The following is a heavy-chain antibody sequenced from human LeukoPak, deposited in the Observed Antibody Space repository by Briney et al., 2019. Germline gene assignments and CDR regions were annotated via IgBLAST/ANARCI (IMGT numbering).Heavy chain of an antibody. V-gene: IGHV3-23*01. CDR3: AREIVSAVAGNFDY. CDR2: ISGSGGST. Sequence: GGSLRLSCAASGFTFSSYAMSWVRQAPGKGLEGVSAISGSGGSTYYADSVKGRFTISRDNAKNSLHLEMNSLRAEDTAVYYCAREIVSAVAGNFDYWGQGTLVTVSS. J-gene: IGHJ4*02. CDR1: GFTFSSYA. D-gene: IGHD6-19*01.